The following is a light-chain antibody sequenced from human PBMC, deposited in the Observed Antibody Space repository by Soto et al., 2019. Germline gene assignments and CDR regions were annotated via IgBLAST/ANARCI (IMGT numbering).Light chain of an antibody. Sequence: EIVLPQSPGTLSLSPGERACLYRRASQSVSSYLAWYQQKPGQAPRLLIYDASNRATGIPARFSGSGSGTDFNLTISSLEPEDFAVYYCQQRSNSPPTFGQGTRLEIK. CDR3: QQRSNSPPT. CDR1: QSVSSY. V-gene: IGKV3-11*01. CDR2: DAS. J-gene: IGKJ5*01.